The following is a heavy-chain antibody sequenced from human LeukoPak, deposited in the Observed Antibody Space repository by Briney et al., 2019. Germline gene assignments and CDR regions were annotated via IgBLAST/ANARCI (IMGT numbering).Heavy chain of an antibody. V-gene: IGHV4-59*01. J-gene: IGHJ6*03. Sequence: SSETLSLTCTVSGGSMSNYYWNWIRQPPGKGLEWIGNIYYSGSTNYNSSLNNRVTISIDRSRNQFSLKLTSVTAADAAVYCCARTTMVRGTYYMDVWGKGTTVTISS. CDR1: GGSMSNYY. D-gene: IGHD3-10*01. CDR3: ARTTMVRGTYYMDV. CDR2: IYYSGST.